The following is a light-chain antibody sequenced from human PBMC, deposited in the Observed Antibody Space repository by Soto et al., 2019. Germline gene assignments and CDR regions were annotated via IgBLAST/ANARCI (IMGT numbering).Light chain of an antibody. Sequence: DIHVTQSPSSLSASVGYIVTITCRASQGISSYLAWYQQKKGKAPKLLIYAASTLQSGVPSRLRGSASGTEFTLTISSLKNEDFATYYCQQLKSYPITFGQGTRLEIK. J-gene: IGKJ5*01. CDR2: AAS. CDR3: QQLKSYPIT. V-gene: IGKV1-9*01. CDR1: QGISSY.